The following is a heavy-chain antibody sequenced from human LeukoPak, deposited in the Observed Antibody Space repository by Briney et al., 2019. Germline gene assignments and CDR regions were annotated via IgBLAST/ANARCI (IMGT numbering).Heavy chain of an antibody. CDR3: TTYYYDSTSDFGY. CDR1: GFTFSDAW. Sequence: GGSLRLSCAASGFTFSDAWMSWVRQAPGKGLGWVGRIKSKTDGGTTDYAAPVKGRFTISRDDSKNTQYLQMNSLKTEDTAVYYCTTYYYDSTSDFGYWGQGTLVTVSS. CDR2: IKSKTDGGTT. J-gene: IGHJ4*02. D-gene: IGHD3-22*01. V-gene: IGHV3-15*01.